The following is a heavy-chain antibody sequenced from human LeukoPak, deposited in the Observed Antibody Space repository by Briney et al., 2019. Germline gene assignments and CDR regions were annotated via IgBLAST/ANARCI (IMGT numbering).Heavy chain of an antibody. J-gene: IGHJ4*02. Sequence: SVKVSCKPSGYRLTDDYMHWVRPAPRRGLEWMGGIILIFGTANYAQKFQGRVTITTDESTSTAYMELSSLRSEDTAVYYCASNYYDSSGYYNFDYWGQGTLVTVSS. CDR2: IILIFGTA. V-gene: IGHV1-69*05. D-gene: IGHD3-22*01. CDR1: GYRLTDDY. CDR3: ASNYYDSSGYYNFDY.